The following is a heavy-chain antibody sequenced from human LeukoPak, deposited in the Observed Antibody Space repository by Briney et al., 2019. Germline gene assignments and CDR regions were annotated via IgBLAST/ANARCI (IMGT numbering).Heavy chain of an antibody. D-gene: IGHD3-22*01. J-gene: IGHJ4*02. CDR2: IWDDGSHK. V-gene: IGHV3-33*01. CDR3: ARWLSYYFDY. CDR1: GFTFSSYG. Sequence: GGSLRLSCAASGFTFSSYGMHWVRQTPGKGLEWVAAIWDDGSHKYFADSVKGRFTISRDNSKNTLYLQMNSLRAEDTAVYYCARWLSYYFDYWGQGTLVTVSS.